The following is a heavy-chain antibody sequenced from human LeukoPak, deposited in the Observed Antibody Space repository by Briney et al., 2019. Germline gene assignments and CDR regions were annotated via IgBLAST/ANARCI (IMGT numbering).Heavy chain of an antibody. D-gene: IGHD3-10*01. J-gene: IGHJ6*02. CDR3: AKDVPSRYGSGSYYYGMDV. V-gene: IGHV3-23*01. CDR2: ISGSGGST. CDR1: GFTFSSYA. Sequence: GGFLRLSCAASGFTFSSYAMSWVRQAPGKGLEWVSAISGSGGSTYYADSVKGRFTISRDNSKNTLYLQMNSLRAEDTAVYYCAKDVPSRYGSGSYYYGMDVWGQGTTVTVSS.